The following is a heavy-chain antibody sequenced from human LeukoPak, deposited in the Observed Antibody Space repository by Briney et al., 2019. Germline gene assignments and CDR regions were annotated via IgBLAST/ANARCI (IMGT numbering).Heavy chain of an antibody. CDR3: ARDGAVTNGRYFDY. D-gene: IGHD4-17*01. V-gene: IGHV3-30*02. CDR2: IRYDGSNK. CDR1: GFTFSSYG. Sequence: GGSLRLSCAASGFTFSSYGMHWVRQAPGKGLEWVAFIRYDGSNKYYGDSVKGRFTISRDNAKNSLYLQMNSLRAEDTAVYYCARDGAVTNGRYFDYWGQGTLVTVSP. J-gene: IGHJ4*02.